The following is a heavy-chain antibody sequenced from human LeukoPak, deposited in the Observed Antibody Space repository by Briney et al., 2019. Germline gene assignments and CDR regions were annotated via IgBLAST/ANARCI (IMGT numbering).Heavy chain of an antibody. Sequence: SETLSLTRTVSGYSISSGYYWGWIRQPPGKGLEWIGSIYHSGSTYYNPSLKSRVTISVDTSKNQFSLKLSSVTAADTAVYYCARASVGIAVAGDGLDYWGQGTLVTVSS. CDR2: IYHSGST. V-gene: IGHV4-38-2*02. CDR3: ARASVGIAVAGDGLDY. D-gene: IGHD6-19*01. J-gene: IGHJ4*02. CDR1: GYSISSGYY.